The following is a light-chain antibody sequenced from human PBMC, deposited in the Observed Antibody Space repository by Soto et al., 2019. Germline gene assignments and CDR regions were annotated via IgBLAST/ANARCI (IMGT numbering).Light chain of an antibody. CDR2: GAS. Sequence: EIVLTQSPGTLSLSPGERATLSCRASQSVSSTYLAWYQQKPGQAPRLLIYGASIRATGVPDRFSGSGSGTDFTLTISRLEPEDFAVYYCQQYGSLPYTFGQGTELEIK. CDR1: QSVSSTY. J-gene: IGKJ2*01. CDR3: QQYGSLPYT. V-gene: IGKV3-20*01.